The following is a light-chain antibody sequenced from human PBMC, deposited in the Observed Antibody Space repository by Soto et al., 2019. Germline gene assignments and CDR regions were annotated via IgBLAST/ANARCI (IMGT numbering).Light chain of an antibody. CDR1: QSISSY. J-gene: IGKJ1*01. CDR3: QQTYSIPGT. Sequence: DIQMTQSPSSLSASVGGRVTITCRASQSISSYLTWYQQKPGQAPKLLIYGASSLQGGVPSRFSGSGSGTDFTLTISSLQAEDFATYYCQQTYSIPGTFGQGTKVEIK. V-gene: IGKV1-39*01. CDR2: GAS.